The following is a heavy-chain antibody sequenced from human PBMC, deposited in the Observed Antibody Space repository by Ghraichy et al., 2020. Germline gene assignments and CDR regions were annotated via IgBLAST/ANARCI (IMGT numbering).Heavy chain of an antibody. V-gene: IGHV3-21*01. CDR3: ARDFHYDYIWGAKGAFDI. Sequence: GALRLSCAASGFTFSTYTMNWVRQAPGKGLEWVSSISSTSTYIYNADSVKGRFTISRDNAKNSLYLQMNSLRAEDTAVYYCARDFHYDYIWGAKGAFDIWGQGTMVTVSS. CDR2: ISSTSTYI. D-gene: IGHD3-16*01. CDR1: GFTFSTYT. J-gene: IGHJ3*02.